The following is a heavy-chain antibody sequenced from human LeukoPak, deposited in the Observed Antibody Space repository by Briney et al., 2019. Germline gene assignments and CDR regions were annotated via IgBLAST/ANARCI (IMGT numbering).Heavy chain of an antibody. CDR1: GFTFSSYS. D-gene: IGHD1-1*01. CDR3: ARGPRTTGNYYYYMDV. Sequence: GGSLRLSCAASGFTFSSYSMNWVRQAPGKGLEWVSYISSSSSTIYYADSVKGRFTISRDNAKNSLYLQMNSLRAEDTAVYYCARGPRTTGNYYYYMDVWGKGTTVIVSS. CDR2: ISSSSSTI. V-gene: IGHV3-48*01. J-gene: IGHJ6*03.